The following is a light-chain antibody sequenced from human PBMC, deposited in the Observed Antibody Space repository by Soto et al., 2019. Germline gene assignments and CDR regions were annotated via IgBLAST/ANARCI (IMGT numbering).Light chain of an antibody. CDR1: SSNIGNNY. Sequence: QSVLTQSPSFPAAPGQRVTTSSSGSSSNIGNNYVSWYQKLPGTAPKLLIYDNNKRPSGIPDRFSGSKSGTSGTLDITGLQTGDEADYYCATWDGSLPGEVFGGGTKLTVL. CDR3: ATWDGSLPGEV. V-gene: IGLV1-51*01. CDR2: DNN. J-gene: IGLJ2*01.